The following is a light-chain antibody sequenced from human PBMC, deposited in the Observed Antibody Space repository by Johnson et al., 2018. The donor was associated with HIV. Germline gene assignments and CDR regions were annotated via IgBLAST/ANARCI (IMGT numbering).Light chain of an antibody. V-gene: IGLV1-51*02. CDR3: GTWDTSLSAGV. CDR1: SSNIGNNY. CDR2: ENN. Sequence: QSILTQPPSMSAAPGQMVTISCSGSSSNIGNNYVSWYQQVPGAAPKLLIYENNKRPSGIPDRFSGSKSGTSATLGITGLQTGDEADYYCGTWDTSLSAGVFGTGTRVTVL. J-gene: IGLJ1*01.